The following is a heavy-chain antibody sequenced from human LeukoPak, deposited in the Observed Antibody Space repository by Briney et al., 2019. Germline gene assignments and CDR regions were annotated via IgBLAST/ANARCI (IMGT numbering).Heavy chain of an antibody. CDR2: ISYDGSNK. CDR1: GFTSSSYG. CDR3: AKGIWTGRRGAFDI. V-gene: IGHV3-30*18. Sequence: GGSLRLSCAASGFTSSSYGMHWVRQAPGKGLEWVAVISYDGSNKYYADSVKGRFTISRDNSKNTLYLQMNSLRAEDTAVYYCAKGIWTGRRGAFDIWGQGTMVTVSS. D-gene: IGHD1-1*01. J-gene: IGHJ3*02.